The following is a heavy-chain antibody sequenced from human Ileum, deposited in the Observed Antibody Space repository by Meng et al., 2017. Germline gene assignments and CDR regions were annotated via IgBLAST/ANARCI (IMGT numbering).Heavy chain of an antibody. CDR2: IFYTGAT. Sequence: QVQLQESGPGLVKPSQTLSPNCTVSGGSITSGDYYWSWIRQPPGKGLEWIGYIFYTGATYSNPSLKSRVTVSLDTSKSQFSLKLSSVTAADTAIYYCVSERRRSYFFDYWGQGTLVTVSS. J-gene: IGHJ4*02. V-gene: IGHV4-30-4*01. CDR3: VSERRRSYFFDY. CDR1: GGSITSGDYY.